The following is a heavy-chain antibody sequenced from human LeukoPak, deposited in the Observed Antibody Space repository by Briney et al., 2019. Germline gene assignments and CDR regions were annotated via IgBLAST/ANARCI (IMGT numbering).Heavy chain of an antibody. CDR2: IIPIFGTA. V-gene: IGHV1-69*01. Sequence: SVKVSCKASGGTFSSYAISWVRQAPGQGLEWMGGIIPIFGTANYAQKFQGRVTITADESTSTAYMELSSLRSEGTAVYYCATALWVLKRGSGRNKTYYYYMDVWGKGTTVTVSS. CDR3: ATALWVLKRGSGRNKTYYYYMDV. CDR1: GGTFSSYA. J-gene: IGHJ6*03. D-gene: IGHD3-10*01.